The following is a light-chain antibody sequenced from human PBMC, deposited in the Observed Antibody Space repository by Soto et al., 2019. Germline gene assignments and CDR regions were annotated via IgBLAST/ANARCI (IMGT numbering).Light chain of an antibody. Sequence: QSALTQPASVSGSPGQSITISCTGTSSDVGSYNLVSWYQQHPGKAPKLMIYEGSKRPSGVSNRFSGSKSGNTASLTISGLQAEDEVDYYCCSYAGSSTNVVFGGGTKLTVL. CDR2: EGS. V-gene: IGLV2-23*01. CDR1: SSDVGSYNL. CDR3: CSYAGSSTNVV. J-gene: IGLJ2*01.